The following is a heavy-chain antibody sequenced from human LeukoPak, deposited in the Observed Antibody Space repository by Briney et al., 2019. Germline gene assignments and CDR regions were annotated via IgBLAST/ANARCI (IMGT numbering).Heavy chain of an antibody. Sequence: AEPLKISCKGSGYSFSTYWIAWVRHLPGKGLELMVAFFPGDSDTRYSPYFQDQLPISANKSTSTAYQQWNSLKASDTAIYYCARLATAIVARYFDYWGQGTLVTVSS. CDR2: FFPGDSDT. CDR3: ARLATAIVARYFDY. J-gene: IGHJ4*02. D-gene: IGHD5-18*01. CDR1: GYSFSTYW. V-gene: IGHV5-51*01.